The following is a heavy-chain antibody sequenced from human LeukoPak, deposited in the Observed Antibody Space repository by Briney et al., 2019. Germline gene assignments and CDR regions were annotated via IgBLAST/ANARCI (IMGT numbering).Heavy chain of an antibody. D-gene: IGHD3-9*01. J-gene: IGHJ4*01. CDR3: AGEGDYDNLTGYY. Sequence: SETLSLTCTVSGGSISSYYWSWIRQPPGKGLEWIGYIYYSGSTKNNPSLKSRVTISVDTSKNQFSLKLSSVTAADTAVYYCAGEGDYDNLTGYYWGQGTLVTVSS. CDR2: IYYSGST. CDR1: GGSISSYY. V-gene: IGHV4-59*12.